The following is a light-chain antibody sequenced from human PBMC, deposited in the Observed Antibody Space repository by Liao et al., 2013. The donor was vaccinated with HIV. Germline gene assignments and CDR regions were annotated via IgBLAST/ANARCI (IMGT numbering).Light chain of an antibody. CDR1: KLGDKY. Sequence: SYDLTQSSSVSVSPGQTASITCSGDKLGDKYASWYQQRPGQSPVLVIYQDTKRPSGIPERFSGSNSGNTATLTISGTQPMDEADYYCQAWDSSTVVFGGGTKLTVL. CDR3: QAWDSSTVV. J-gene: IGLJ3*02. CDR2: QDT. V-gene: IGLV3-1*01.